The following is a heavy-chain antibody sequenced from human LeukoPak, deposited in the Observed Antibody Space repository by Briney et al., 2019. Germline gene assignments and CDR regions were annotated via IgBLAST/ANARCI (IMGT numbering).Heavy chain of an antibody. CDR1: GYTFTSYA. J-gene: IGHJ5*02. CDR2: INAGNGNT. V-gene: IGHV1-3*01. Sequence: ASVKVSCKASGYTFTSYAMHWVRQAPGQRLEWMGWINAGNGNTKYSQKFQGRVTITRDTSASTAYMELSSLRSEDTAVYDCARGRFFSRNTVWPNWFDPWGQGTLVTVSS. D-gene: IGHD4-11*01. CDR3: ARGRFFSRNTVWPNWFDP.